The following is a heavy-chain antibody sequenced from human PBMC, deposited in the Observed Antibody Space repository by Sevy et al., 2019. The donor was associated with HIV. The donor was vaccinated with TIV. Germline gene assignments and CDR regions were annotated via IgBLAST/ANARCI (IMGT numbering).Heavy chain of an antibody. CDR1: GYNFMSYG. J-gene: IGHJ5*02. V-gene: IGHV1-18*01. Sequence: ASVKVSCKASGYNFMSYGISWVRQAPGQGLEWMGWIGLYNGNRKLAETFQGRATMTTDTSTNTVYMELRGLRSDDTAVYYCARCLGGLRPWEFNWFDPWGQGTLVTVSS. CDR2: IGLYNGNR. CDR3: ARCLGGLRPWEFNWFDP. D-gene: IGHD3-10*01.